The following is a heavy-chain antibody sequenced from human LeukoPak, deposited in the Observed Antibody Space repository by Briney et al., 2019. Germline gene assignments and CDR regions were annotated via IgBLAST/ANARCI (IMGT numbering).Heavy chain of an antibody. CDR2: IIPIFGTA. D-gene: IGHD1-26*01. Sequence: ASVKVSCKASGGTFSSYAISWVRQAPGQGLEWMGGIIPIFGTANYAQKFQGRVTITADESTSTAYMELSSLRSEDTAVYYCATGPVGAHFDYWGQGTLVTVSS. V-gene: IGHV1-69*13. CDR1: GGTFSSYA. J-gene: IGHJ4*02. CDR3: ATGPVGAHFDY.